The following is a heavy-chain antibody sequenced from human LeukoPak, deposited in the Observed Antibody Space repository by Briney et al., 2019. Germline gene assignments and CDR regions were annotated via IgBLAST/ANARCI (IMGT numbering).Heavy chain of an antibody. CDR1: GFTFSSYW. CDR3: ARDWFADYYGMDV. Sequence: PGGSLRLSCAASGFTFSSYWMSWVRQAPGKGLEWVANIRQDGSEKYYVDSVKGRFTISRDNAKNSPYLQMNSLRAEDTAVYYCARDWFADYYGMDVWGQGTTVTVSS. J-gene: IGHJ6*02. CDR2: IRQDGSEK. D-gene: IGHD2-21*01. V-gene: IGHV3-7*05.